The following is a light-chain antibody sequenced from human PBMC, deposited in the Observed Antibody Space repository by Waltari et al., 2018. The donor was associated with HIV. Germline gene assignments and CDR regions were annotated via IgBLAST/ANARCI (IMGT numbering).Light chain of an antibody. CDR3: GTWDSSLSPFWV. CDR1: SSNIGNNY. Sequence: QSMLTQPPSVSAAPGQKVTIPCSGSSSNIGNNYVPWYQHLPGTAPKLLIYDNNKRPSGIPDRFSGSKSGTSATLGITGLQTGDEADYYCGTWDSSLSPFWVFGGGTKLTVL. CDR2: DNN. V-gene: IGLV1-51*01. J-gene: IGLJ3*02.